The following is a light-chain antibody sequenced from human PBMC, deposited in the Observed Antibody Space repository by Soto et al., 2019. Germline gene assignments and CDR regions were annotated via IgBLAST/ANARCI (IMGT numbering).Light chain of an antibody. CDR3: QHYNSWPRP. CDR1: QSVSSN. V-gene: IGKV3-15*01. J-gene: IGKJ1*01. CDR2: GAS. Sequence: EMVMTQSPATLSVSPGERATFSCRASQSVSSNLAWYQQKPGQAPRLLIYGASTRATGVPARFSGSGSGTEFTLTISSLQSEDFAVYHCQHYNSWPRPFGQGTKVESK.